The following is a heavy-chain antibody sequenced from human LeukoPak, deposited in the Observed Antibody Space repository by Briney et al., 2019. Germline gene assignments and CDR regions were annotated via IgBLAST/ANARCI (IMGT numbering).Heavy chain of an antibody. CDR3: ARIAVSGTGWFDP. Sequence: GRSLRLSCAASGFTFSNHGMHWVRQAPGKGLEWVAVIWDDGINKYYADSVKGRFSISRDNSKNTLYLQMSSLRVEDTAVYYCARIAVSGTGWFDPWGQGTLVTVSS. D-gene: IGHD6-19*01. CDR2: IWDDGINK. J-gene: IGHJ5*02. V-gene: IGHV3-33*01. CDR1: GFTFSNHG.